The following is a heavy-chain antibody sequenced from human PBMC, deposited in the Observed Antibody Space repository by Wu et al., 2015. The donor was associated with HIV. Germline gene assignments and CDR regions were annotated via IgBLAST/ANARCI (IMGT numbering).Heavy chain of an antibody. Sequence: EQSGAEIKKPGSSVKVSCEASGDSLESVAVHWVRQAPGQGLEWVGMTNPSGGNTRFAQRLWGRPTMTRDTSTTTVSLSLSNLKYEDTAIYYCARERYGAVSGLSMDVWGRGTTVIVSS. J-gene: IGHJ6*03. D-gene: IGHD3-16*01. CDR3: ARERYGAVSGLSMDV. CDR1: GDSLESVA. V-gene: IGHV1-46*02. CDR2: TNPSGGNT.